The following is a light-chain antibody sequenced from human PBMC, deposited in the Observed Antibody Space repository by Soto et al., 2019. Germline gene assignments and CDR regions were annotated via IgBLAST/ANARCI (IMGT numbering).Light chain of an antibody. CDR2: DAS. CDR1: QSVSSSY. Sequence: ETVLTQPPGTLSLSPGERATLSCRASQSVSSSYLAWYQQKPGQAPRLLIYDASIRATGIPDRFSGSGSGTDFTLTISRLEPEDFAVYYCQQYGNSPITFGQGTRLDMK. CDR3: QQYGNSPIT. V-gene: IGKV3-20*01. J-gene: IGKJ5*01.